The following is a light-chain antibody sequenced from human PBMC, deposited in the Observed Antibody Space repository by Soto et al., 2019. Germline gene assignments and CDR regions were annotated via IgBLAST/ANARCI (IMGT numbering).Light chain of an antibody. V-gene: IGKV1-39*01. Sequence: DIPMTQSPSSLSASVGDRVTITCRASQSMNNYLNWYQQKPGKAPKLLISAASSLQSGVPSRFSGSGSGTDFTLTISSLQPEDFATYYCQQSYSTPPTFGGGTKVEIK. CDR2: AAS. CDR3: QQSYSTPPT. CDR1: QSMNNY. J-gene: IGKJ4*01.